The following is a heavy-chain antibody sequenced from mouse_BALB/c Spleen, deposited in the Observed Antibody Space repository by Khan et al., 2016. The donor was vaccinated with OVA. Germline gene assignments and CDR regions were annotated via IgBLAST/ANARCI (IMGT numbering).Heavy chain of an antibody. CDR2: IDPENGNS. V-gene: IGHV14-1*02. CDR3: ARDGYSPWFAY. J-gene: IGHJ3*01. CDR1: GFNIKDYY. Sequence: EVELVESGTELVRPGALVKLSCKTSGFNIKDYYMHWVKQRPEQGLEWIGWIDPENGNSIYDPKFQGKASLTADTSSNTAYLQLSSLTSEDTAVYYCARDGYSPWFAYGGQGTLVAVSA. D-gene: IGHD2-3*01.